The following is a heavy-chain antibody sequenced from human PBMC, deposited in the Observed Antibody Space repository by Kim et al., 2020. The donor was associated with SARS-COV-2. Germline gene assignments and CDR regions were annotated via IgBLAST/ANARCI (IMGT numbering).Heavy chain of an antibody. CDR3: ARARCPDTSSWTNSYHAFDI. CDR1: GFTFSSYR. D-gene: IGHD6-13*01. J-gene: IGHJ3*02. CDR2: ISSRSSYI. Sequence: GGSLRLSCAASGFTFSSYRMNWVRQAPGKGLEWVSSISSRSSYIHYADSVKGRFTISRDNAKNSLYLQMNSLRAEDTAVYYCARARCPDTSSWTNSYHAFDIGGKGTMVSLPS. V-gene: IGHV3-21*01.